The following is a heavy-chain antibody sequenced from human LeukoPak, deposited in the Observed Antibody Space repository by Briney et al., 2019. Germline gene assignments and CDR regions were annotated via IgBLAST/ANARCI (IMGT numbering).Heavy chain of an antibody. CDR2: IHYTGRT. J-gene: IGHJ5*02. Sequence: PSETLSLTCTVSGASINTTNFYWAWIRQPPGEGLESIGNIHYTGRTYSNASLNSRVTISVDTSKNQFSLKLTSVSAADTAVYYCARQGSMTRGGYWLDPWGRGTLVIVSS. V-gene: IGHV4-39*01. D-gene: IGHD3-10*01. CDR1: GASINTTNFY. CDR3: ARQGSMTRGGYWLDP.